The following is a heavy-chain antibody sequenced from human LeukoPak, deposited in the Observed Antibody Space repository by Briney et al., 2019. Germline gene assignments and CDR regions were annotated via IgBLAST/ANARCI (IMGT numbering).Heavy chain of an antibody. J-gene: IGHJ6*02. CDR2: IKQDGSEK. V-gene: IGHV3-7*04. D-gene: IGHD2-15*01. Sequence: GGSLRLSCAASGFTFSSYWMSWVRQAPGKGLEWVANIKQDGSEKYYVDSVKGRFTISRDNAKNSLYLQMNSLRAEDTAVYYCARGGYCSGGSCANYDGMDVWGQGTTVTVSS. CDR1: GFTFSSYW. CDR3: ARGGYCSGGSCANYDGMDV.